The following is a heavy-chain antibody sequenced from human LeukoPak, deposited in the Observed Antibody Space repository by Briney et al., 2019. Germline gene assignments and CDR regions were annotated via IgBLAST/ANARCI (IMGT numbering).Heavy chain of an antibody. V-gene: IGHV3-30-3*01. Sequence: GGSLRLSCAASGFTFSSYAMHWVRQAPGKGLEWVAFISYDGSNKYYADSVKGRFTISRDNSKNTLYLQMNSLRAEDTAVYYCAREPGPYDSSGYYGYWGQGTLVTVSS. D-gene: IGHD3-22*01. CDR2: ISYDGSNK. CDR3: AREPGPYDSSGYYGY. J-gene: IGHJ4*02. CDR1: GFTFSSYA.